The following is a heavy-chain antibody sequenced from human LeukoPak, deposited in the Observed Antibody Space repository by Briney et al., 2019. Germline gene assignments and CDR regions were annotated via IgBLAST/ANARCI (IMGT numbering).Heavy chain of an antibody. CDR3: ARSLSGSPDY. D-gene: IGHD1-26*01. J-gene: IGHJ4*02. Sequence: SGPALVKPTQTLTLTCTFSGFSLSTSGMSVSWIRQPPGKALEWLARIDWADDKYYSTSLKTRLTISKDTSKNRVVLTMTNMDPVDTATYYCARSLSGSPDYWGQGTLVTVSS. V-gene: IGHV2-70*11. CDR1: GFSLSTSGMS. CDR2: IDWADDK.